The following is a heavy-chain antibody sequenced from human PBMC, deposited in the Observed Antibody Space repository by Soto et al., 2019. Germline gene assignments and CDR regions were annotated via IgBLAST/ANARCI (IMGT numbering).Heavy chain of an antibody. CDR1: GFTFSSYA. D-gene: IGHD3-3*01. J-gene: IGHJ3*02. CDR2: ISGSGGST. Sequence: GGSLRLSCAASGFTFSSYAMSWVRQAPGKGLEWVSAISGSGGSTYYADSVKGRFTISRDNSKNTLYLQMNSLRAEDTAVYYSAKDIDYDFWSGYYIGGAFDIWGQGTMVTVSS. V-gene: IGHV3-23*01. CDR3: AKDIDYDFWSGYYIGGAFDI.